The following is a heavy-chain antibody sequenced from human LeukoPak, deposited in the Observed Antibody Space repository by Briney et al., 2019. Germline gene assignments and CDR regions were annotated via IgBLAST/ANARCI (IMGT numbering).Heavy chain of an antibody. CDR2: IYYSGST. Sequence: SETLSLTCTVSGGSISSSSYYWGWICQPPGKGLEWIGSIYYSGSTYYNPSLKSRVTISVDTSKNQFSLKLSSVTAADTAVYYCARTRTYEWVVITNVAFDIWGQGTMVTVSS. J-gene: IGHJ3*02. V-gene: IGHV4-39*07. D-gene: IGHD3-22*01. CDR1: GGSISSSSYY. CDR3: ARTRTYEWVVITNVAFDI.